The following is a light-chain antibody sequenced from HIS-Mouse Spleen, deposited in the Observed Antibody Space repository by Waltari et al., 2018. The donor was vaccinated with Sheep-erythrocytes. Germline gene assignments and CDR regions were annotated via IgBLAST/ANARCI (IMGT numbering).Light chain of an antibody. CDR1: QSVSSY. J-gene: IGKJ1*01. Sequence: EIVLTQSPATLSLSPVERATLSCRASQSVSSYLAWYQQKPGQAPRLLIYDASNRATGIPARFSGSGSGTDFTLTISSLEPEDFAVYYCQQRSNWPQPWTFGQGTKVEIK. CDR3: QQRSNWPQPWT. V-gene: IGKV3-11*01. CDR2: DAS.